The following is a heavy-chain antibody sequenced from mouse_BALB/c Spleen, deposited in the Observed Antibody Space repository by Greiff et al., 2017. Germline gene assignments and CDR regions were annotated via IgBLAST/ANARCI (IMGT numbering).Heavy chain of an antibody. V-gene: IGHV1-69*02. D-gene: IGHD2-4*01. CDR1: GYTFTSYW. CDR3: ARSYDYDEPSFAY. Sequence: VQLQQPGAELVKPGASVKLSCKASGYTFTSYWMHWVKQRPGQGLEWIGEIDPSDSYTNYNQKFKGKATLTVDKSSSTAYMQLSSLTSEDSAVYYCARSYDYDEPSFAYWGQGTLVTVSA. J-gene: IGHJ3*01. CDR2: IDPSDSYT.